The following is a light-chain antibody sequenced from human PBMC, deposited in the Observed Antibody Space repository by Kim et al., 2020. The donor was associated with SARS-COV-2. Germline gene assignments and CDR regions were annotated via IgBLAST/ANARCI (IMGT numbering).Light chain of an antibody. V-gene: IGKV3-20*01. Sequence: LSQAERATLSRRAIESVISSCLAWYQKKPGQAPRLLIYGASSKATGIPDRFSGSGSGTDFTLPISRLEPEDFAVYYCQQYGSSPRTFGQGTKVDIK. CDR1: ESVISSC. CDR2: GAS. J-gene: IGKJ1*01. CDR3: QQYGSSPRT.